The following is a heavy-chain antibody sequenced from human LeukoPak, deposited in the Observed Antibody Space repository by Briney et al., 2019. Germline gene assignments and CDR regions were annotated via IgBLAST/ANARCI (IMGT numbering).Heavy chain of an antibody. J-gene: IGHJ4*02. CDR3: ARQLHCGADCYSVFDY. Sequence: SETLSSTAPAPGGSAYSSSYYWAWIPHPPGKGLEWIGYIYYSGSTQYNPTLKTRVTTSVDTSRNQFSLKLTSVTAADTAVYYCARQLHCGADCYSVFDYWGQGTLVTVSS. CDR1: GGSAYSSSYY. V-gene: IGHV4-39*01. D-gene: IGHD2-21*02. CDR2: IYYSGST.